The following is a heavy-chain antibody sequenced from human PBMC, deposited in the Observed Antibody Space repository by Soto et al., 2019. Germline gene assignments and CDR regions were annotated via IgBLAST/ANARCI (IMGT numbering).Heavy chain of an antibody. Sequence: PSLTRSHAGAVHDGYRTRYSSNRLSRPPGKGLEWIGEVYHSGGASDNPSLKSRVTISVDTSKNQFSLRLTSVTAADTAIYFCARDASSNWHSCYYWARGTLVTVSS. CDR3: ARDASSNWHSCYY. CDR2: VYHSGGA. CDR1: DGYRTRYS. D-gene: IGHD6-13*01. V-gene: IGHV4-34*01. J-gene: IGHJ4*02.